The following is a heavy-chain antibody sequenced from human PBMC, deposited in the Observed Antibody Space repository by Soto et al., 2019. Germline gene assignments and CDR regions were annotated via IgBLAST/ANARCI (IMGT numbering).Heavy chain of an antibody. Sequence: EVQLVESGGSLVQPGGSLRLSCAASGFTFSSYAMHWVRQAPGKGLEYVSAISGNGGSTYYANSVKGRFTISRDNSKNTLYLQMGSLRAEDMAVYYCARRGYGLYFDYWGQGTLVTVSS. CDR2: ISGNGGST. CDR1: GFTFSSYA. J-gene: IGHJ4*02. V-gene: IGHV3-64*01. CDR3: ARRGYGLYFDY. D-gene: IGHD3-10*01.